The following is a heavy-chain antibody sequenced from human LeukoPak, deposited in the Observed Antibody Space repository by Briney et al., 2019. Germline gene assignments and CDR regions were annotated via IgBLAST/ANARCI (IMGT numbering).Heavy chain of an antibody. CDR3: AKHKGSGSYYLYSFDY. D-gene: IGHD3-10*01. V-gene: IGHV3-23*01. Sequence: PGGSLRLSCAASGFTFSTYAMSWVRQAPGKGLELVSSISGSGGFTYYADSVKGRFTISRDNSKYTLYLQMNSLRAEDTAVYYCAKHKGSGSYYLYSFDYWGQGTLVTVSP. CDR1: GFTFSTYA. CDR2: ISGSGGFT. J-gene: IGHJ4*02.